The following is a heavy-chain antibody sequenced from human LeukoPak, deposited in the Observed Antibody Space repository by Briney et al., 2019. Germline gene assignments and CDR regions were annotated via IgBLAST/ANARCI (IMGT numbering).Heavy chain of an antibody. J-gene: IGHJ3*02. Sequence: PGGSLRLSCAASGFTFSNAWMSWVRQAPGKGLEWVGRIKSKTDGGTTDYAAPVKGRFTISRDDSKNTLYLQMNSLKTEDTAVYYCTTDIRVDRGPNPRVGLDAFDIWGQETMVTVSS. D-gene: IGHD3-10*01. V-gene: IGHV3-15*01. CDR2: IKSKTDGGTT. CDR3: TTDIRVDRGPNPRVGLDAFDI. CDR1: GFTFSNAW.